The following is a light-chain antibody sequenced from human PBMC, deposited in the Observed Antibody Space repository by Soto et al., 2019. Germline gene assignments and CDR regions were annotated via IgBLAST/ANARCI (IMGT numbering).Light chain of an antibody. Sequence: ESMLTHSPATLSLSPGERATVSCRASQSVSNYLAWYQQKPGQAPRLLIYDASTRATGIPARFSGSGSGTEFTLTISSLQSEDFAVYYCQQFNNWPRTFGPGTKVDI. J-gene: IGKJ1*01. CDR2: DAS. CDR1: QSVSNY. V-gene: IGKV3-15*01. CDR3: QQFNNWPRT.